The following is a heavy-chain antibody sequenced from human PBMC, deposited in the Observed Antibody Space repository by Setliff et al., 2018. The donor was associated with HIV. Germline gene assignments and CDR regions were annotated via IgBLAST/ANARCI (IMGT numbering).Heavy chain of an antibody. V-gene: IGHV3-23*01. CDR1: GFTFSNYA. CDR3: ARARGGNSEWSY. D-gene: IGHD2-15*01. J-gene: IGHJ4*02. CDR2: ILSTGERT. Sequence: PGGSLRLSCAASGFTFSNYAMSWVRQAPGEGLEWVSAILSTGERTFYADSVKGRFTISRDTAKNSLYLQMNSLRAEDTAVYYCARARGGNSEWSYWGQGTLVTVSS.